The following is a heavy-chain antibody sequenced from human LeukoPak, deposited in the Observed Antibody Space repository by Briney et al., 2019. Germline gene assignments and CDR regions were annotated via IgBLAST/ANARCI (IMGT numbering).Heavy chain of an antibody. CDR3: ARRGTKYYDSSGYRFGMDV. V-gene: IGHV5-51*01. D-gene: IGHD3-22*01. CDR1: GYSLTSYW. CDR2: IYLGDSDT. J-gene: IGHJ6*02. Sequence: GESLKISCKGSGYSLTSYWIGWVRQMPGKGLEWMGIIYLGDSDTRYSPSFQGQVTISADKSTSTAYLQWSSLKASDTAMYYCARRGTKYYDSSGYRFGMDVWGQGTTVTVSS.